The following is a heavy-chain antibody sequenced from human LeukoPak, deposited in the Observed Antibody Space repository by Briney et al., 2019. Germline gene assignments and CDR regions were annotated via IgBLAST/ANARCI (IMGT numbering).Heavy chain of an antibody. CDR3: ARDILTKQAYSGYDN. CDR1: GFTFSSYA. V-gene: IGHV3-23*01. Sequence: GGSLRLSCAASGFTFSSYAMSWVRQAPGKGLEWVAGISAGGGSTYYADSVKGRFTISRDNSKNMLYLQLNSLRAEDTAVYYCARDILTKQAYSGYDNWGQGTLVTVSS. CDR2: ISAGGGST. D-gene: IGHD5-12*01. J-gene: IGHJ4*02.